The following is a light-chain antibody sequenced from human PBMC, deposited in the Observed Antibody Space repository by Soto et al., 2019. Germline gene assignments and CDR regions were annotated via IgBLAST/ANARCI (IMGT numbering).Light chain of an antibody. CDR2: KAS. CDR1: QTISSW. Sequence: IHRILTPFTLSGSVGDRVTNTCRASQTISSWLAWYQQKPGKAPKLLIYKASTLKSGVPSRFSGSGSGTEFTLTISSLQPDDFATYYCQHYNSYSEAFGQGTKVDIK. J-gene: IGKJ1*01. V-gene: IGKV1-5*03. CDR3: QHYNSYSEA.